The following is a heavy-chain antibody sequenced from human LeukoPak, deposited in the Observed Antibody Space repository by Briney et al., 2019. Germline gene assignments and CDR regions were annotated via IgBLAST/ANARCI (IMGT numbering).Heavy chain of an antibody. CDR2: IRSKAYGGTT. CDR1: GFTVSSNY. V-gene: IGHV3-49*04. J-gene: IGHJ4*02. Sequence: PGGSLRLSCAASGFTVSSNYMSWVRQAPGKGLEWVGFIRSKAYGGTTEYAASVKGRFTISRDDSKSIAYLQMNSLKTEDTAVYYCTREGVKTYYYDSSGYYYDYWGQGTLVTVSS. CDR3: TREGVKTYYYDSSGYYYDY. D-gene: IGHD3-22*01.